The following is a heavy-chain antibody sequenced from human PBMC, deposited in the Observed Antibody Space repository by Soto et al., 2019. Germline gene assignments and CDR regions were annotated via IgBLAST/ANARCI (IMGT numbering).Heavy chain of an antibody. J-gene: IGHJ4*01. Sequence: GGSLRLSCAASGFTFSNAWINWVRQTPGKGLEWVGRVKSKTDGGTTDFAAPVKGRFAISRDDSKNMVYLEMNSLKTEDTAIYYCTTDSYITSIIVLLDYSGHGSLVIVSS. CDR1: GFTFSNAW. D-gene: IGHD3-22*01. CDR3: TTDSYITSIIVLLDY. V-gene: IGHV3-15*07. CDR2: VKSKTDGGTT.